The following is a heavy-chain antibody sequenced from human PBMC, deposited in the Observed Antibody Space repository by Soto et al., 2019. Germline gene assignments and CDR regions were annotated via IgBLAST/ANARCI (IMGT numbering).Heavy chain of an antibody. CDR3: ARERYSSGWSYNCFDP. CDR1: GGSISSGGYY. Sequence: TSETLSLTCTVSGGSISSGGYYWSWIRQHPGKGLEWIGYIYYSGSTYYNPSLKSRVTISVDTSKNQFSLKLSSVTAADTAVYYCARERYSSGWSYNCFDPWGQGTLVTVSS. V-gene: IGHV4-31*03. D-gene: IGHD6-19*01. CDR2: IYYSGST. J-gene: IGHJ5*02.